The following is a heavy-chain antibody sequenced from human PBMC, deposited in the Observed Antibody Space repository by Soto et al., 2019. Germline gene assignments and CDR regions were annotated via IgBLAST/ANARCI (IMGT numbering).Heavy chain of an antibody. CDR2: IKNKANDYAT. Sequence: EEQVVESGGGLVQPGGSLKLSCAGSGFTFSDYAIHWVRQASGSGLEWVGRIKNKANDYATASAASLRGRFTVSRDDSTNTAYLHMNSLETDDTAIYYCTRLSEGAYYHYGMNVWGQGTTVTVSS. D-gene: IGHD1-26*01. CDR1: GFTFSDYA. V-gene: IGHV3-73*01. J-gene: IGHJ6*02. CDR3: TRLSEGAYYHYGMNV.